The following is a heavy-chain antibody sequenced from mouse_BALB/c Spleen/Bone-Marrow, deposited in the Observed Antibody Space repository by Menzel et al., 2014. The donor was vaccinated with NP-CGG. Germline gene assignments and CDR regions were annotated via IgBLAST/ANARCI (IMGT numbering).Heavy chain of an antibody. CDR1: GFTFTDYY. CDR2: IRNKANGYTT. CDR3: ARDTTVVPYWYFDV. Sequence: EVKVEESGGGLVQPGGSLRLSRATSGFTFTDYYMSWVRRPPGKALEWLGFIRNKANGYTTEYSASVKGRFTISRDNSQSILYLQMNTLRAEDSATYYCARDTTVVPYWYFDVWGAGTTVTVSS. D-gene: IGHD1-1*01. J-gene: IGHJ1*01. V-gene: IGHV7-3*02.